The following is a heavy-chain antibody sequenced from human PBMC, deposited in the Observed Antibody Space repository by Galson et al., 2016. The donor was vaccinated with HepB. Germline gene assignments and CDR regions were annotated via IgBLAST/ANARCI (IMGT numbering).Heavy chain of an antibody. CDR1: GFSFSSYG. CDR3: ARDDYSGGRGSPDY. V-gene: IGHV3-33*01. Sequence: SLRLSCAASGFSFSSYGIHWVRQAPGKGLEWVAVIWYDGSNKFYAASVKGRFTISRDNSKNTLYLQMNSLRTEDTAVYYCARDDYSGGRGSPDYWGQGTLVTVSS. J-gene: IGHJ4*02. D-gene: IGHD4/OR15-4a*01. CDR2: IWYDGSNK.